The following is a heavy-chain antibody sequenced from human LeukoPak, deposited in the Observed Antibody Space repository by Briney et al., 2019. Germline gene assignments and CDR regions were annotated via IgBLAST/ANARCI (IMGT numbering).Heavy chain of an antibody. Sequence: SQTLSLTCAISGDGVSSNSAAWNWIRQSPSRGLEWLGRTYYRSKWYNDYAVSVKSRITINPDTSKNQFSLQLNSVTPEDTAVYYCARMTYYYDSSGYYFNDYWGQGTLVTVSS. D-gene: IGHD3-22*01. V-gene: IGHV6-1*01. CDR3: ARMTYYYDSSGYYFNDY. CDR1: GDGVSSNSAA. J-gene: IGHJ4*02. CDR2: TYYRSKWYN.